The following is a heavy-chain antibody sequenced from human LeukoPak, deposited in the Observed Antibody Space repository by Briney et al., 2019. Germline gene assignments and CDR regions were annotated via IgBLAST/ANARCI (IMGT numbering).Heavy chain of an antibody. CDR1: GYTFEDYA. CDR3: AKDHYGDYGPLDY. CDR2: ISWNSGSI. Sequence: PGGSLRLSCAASGYTFEDYAMHWVRQAPGKGLEWVSGISWNSGSIGYADSVKGRFTISRDNAKNSLYLQMNSLRAEDTALYYCAKDHYGDYGPLDYWGQGTLVTVSS. V-gene: IGHV3-9*01. J-gene: IGHJ4*02. D-gene: IGHD4-17*01.